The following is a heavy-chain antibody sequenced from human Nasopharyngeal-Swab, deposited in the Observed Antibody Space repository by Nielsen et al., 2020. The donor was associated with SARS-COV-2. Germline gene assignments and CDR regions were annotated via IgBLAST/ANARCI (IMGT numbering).Heavy chain of an antibody. CDR3: ARETSASGAYYFDF. J-gene: IGHJ4*02. CDR2: LKTDGSDT. V-gene: IGHV3-74*03. D-gene: IGHD3-16*01. CDR1: GFSFSTYW. Sequence: GGSLRLSCAASGFSFSTYWMHWVLHTPGKGLVWVSRLKTDGSDTMYADSVKGRFTISRDNAKNTMYLQMNSLREEDTALYYCARETSASGAYYFDFWGRGTRVTVSS.